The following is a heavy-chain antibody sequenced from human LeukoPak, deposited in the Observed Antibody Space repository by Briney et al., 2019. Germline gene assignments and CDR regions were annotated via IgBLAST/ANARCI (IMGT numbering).Heavy chain of an antibody. V-gene: IGHV3-21*01. J-gene: IGHJ4*02. CDR2: ISSSSSFI. D-gene: IGHD5-18*01. CDR3: ARTQGVYSYGYSPIDY. Sequence: GSLRLSCAASGFTFSDYSMNWVRQAPGKGLAWVSSISSSSSFIYYADSVKGRFTISRDNAKNPLHVELNSLRAEDTAVYYCARTQGVYSYGYSPIDYWGQGTLVTVSS. CDR1: GFTFSDYS.